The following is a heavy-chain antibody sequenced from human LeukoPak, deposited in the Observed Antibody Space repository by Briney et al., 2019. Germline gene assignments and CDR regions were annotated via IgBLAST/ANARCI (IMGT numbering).Heavy chain of an antibody. Sequence: GGSLRLSCAASGFTFSDYYMSWIRHAPGKGLEWVSYISSSGSTIYYADSVKGRFTISRDNAKNSLYLQMNSLRAEDTAVYYCARDKGGGNFYGSGSYPSYYYYGMDVWGQGTTVTVSS. CDR2: ISSSGSTI. D-gene: IGHD3-10*01. J-gene: IGHJ6*02. CDR3: ARDKGGGNFYGSGSYPSYYYYGMDV. V-gene: IGHV3-11*01. CDR1: GFTFSDYY.